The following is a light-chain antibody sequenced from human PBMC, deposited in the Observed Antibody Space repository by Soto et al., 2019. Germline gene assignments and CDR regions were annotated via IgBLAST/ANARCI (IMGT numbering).Light chain of an antibody. V-gene: IGKV1-5*03. J-gene: IGKJ3*01. Sequence: DIQMTQSPSTLSASVGDRVTITCRASQSIKNWLAWYQQKPGEAPKLLIYKASTLESGVPSRFSGSGSGTEFTLTISCLQPDDVATYHCLQYNSYSQFTFGPGTKVDIK. CDR1: QSIKNW. CDR2: KAS. CDR3: LQYNSYSQFT.